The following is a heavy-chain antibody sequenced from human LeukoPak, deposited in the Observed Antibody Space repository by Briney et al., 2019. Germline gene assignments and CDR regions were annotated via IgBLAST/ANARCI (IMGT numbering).Heavy chain of an antibody. CDR3: ARDTYYYDSSGYYWGDYYYYGMDV. CDR2: IYTSGST. V-gene: IGHV4-4*07. Sequence: KSSETLSLTCTVSGGSISSYYWSWIRQPAGKGLEWIGRIYTSGSTNYNPSLKNRVTMSVDTSKNQFSLKLSSVTAADTAVYYCARDTYYYDSSGYYWGDYYYYGMDVWGQGTTVTVSS. CDR1: GGSISSYY. D-gene: IGHD3-22*01. J-gene: IGHJ6*02.